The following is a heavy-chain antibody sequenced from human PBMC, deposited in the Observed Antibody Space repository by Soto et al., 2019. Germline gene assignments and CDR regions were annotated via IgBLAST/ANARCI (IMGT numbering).Heavy chain of an antibody. CDR3: GSPRSGPSTDGRH. CDR1: VFSVDTPYC. V-gene: IGHV1-2*02. Sequence: SGEVSCKSSVFSVDTPYCIHWVRRAPGQGLEWMGSINPNSGDTNYAQNFQGRVTMTRDTSISTAYMEVSSLTSDDTAVYYCGSPRSGPSTDGRHWGHGTGVTVSA. D-gene: IGHD2-15*01. J-gene: IGHJ4*01. CDR2: INPNSGDT.